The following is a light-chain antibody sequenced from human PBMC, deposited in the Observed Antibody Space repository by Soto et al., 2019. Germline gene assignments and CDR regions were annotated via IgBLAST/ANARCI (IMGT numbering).Light chain of an antibody. V-gene: IGKV1-39*01. CDR3: QQGHSPPRT. CDR2: ASS. CDR1: QTINNY. J-gene: IGKJ2*01. Sequence: DIQMTQSPSSLSASVGDRVTITCRASQTINNYLALYQHKPGKAPQVLIYASSILQSGVPSRFSGSRSGTEFTLTISSLEPDDFATYYCQQGHSPPRTFGQGTKLEMK.